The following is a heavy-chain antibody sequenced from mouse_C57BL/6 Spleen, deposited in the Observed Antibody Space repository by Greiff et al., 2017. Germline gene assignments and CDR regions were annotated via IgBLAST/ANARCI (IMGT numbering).Heavy chain of an antibody. CDR2: ISNLAYSI. CDR1: GFTFSDYG. Sequence: EVKLVESGGGLVQPGGSLKLSCAASGFTFSDYGMAWVRQAPRKGPEWVAFISNLAYSIYYADTVTGRFTISRENAKNTLYLEMSSLRSEDTAMYYCARAVNDYDYFDYWGQGTTLTVSS. D-gene: IGHD2-4*01. J-gene: IGHJ2*01. V-gene: IGHV5-15*04. CDR3: ARAVNDYDYFDY.